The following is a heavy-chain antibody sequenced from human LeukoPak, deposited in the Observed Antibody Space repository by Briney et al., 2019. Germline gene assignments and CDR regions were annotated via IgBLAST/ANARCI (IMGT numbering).Heavy chain of an antibody. V-gene: IGHV3-48*01. J-gene: IGHJ4*02. CDR3: ARIDSRGDLSFDF. D-gene: IGHD3-22*01. CDR2: ISGSSSTV. Sequence: GGSLRLSCASSGFTFNFYNMNWVRQAPGKGLEWLSYISGSSSTVHYADSVKGRFTVSRDNAKNSLYLQMDSLRAEDTAVYYCARIDSRGDLSFDFWGQGTLVTVAS. CDR1: GFTFNFYN.